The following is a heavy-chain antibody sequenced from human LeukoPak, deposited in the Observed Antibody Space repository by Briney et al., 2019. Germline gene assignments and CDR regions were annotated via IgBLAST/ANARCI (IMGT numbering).Heavy chain of an antibody. CDR2: ISSSSSYI. CDR3: ARVVCSSTSCYTGRAFDY. Sequence: GGSLRLSCAASGFTFSSYSMNWVRQAPGKGLEWVSSISSSSSYIYYADPVKGRFTISRDNAKNSLYLQMNSLRAEDTAVYYCARVVCSSTSCYTGRAFDYWGQGTLVTVSS. CDR1: GFTFSSYS. V-gene: IGHV3-21*01. D-gene: IGHD2-2*02. J-gene: IGHJ4*02.